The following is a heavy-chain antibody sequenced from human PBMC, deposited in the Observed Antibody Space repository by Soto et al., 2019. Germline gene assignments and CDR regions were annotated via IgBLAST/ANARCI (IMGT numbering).Heavy chain of an antibody. CDR3: AREAGWQRMVPYD. Sequence: QVQLVQSGTEVKKPGASVNVSCKAFGYTFTSYGVSWVRQVPGQGREWLGWISAFNGDTQYAQTMKGRLTVTTDTSTTTVHMELRSLTPADTAVYYCAREAGWQRMVPYDWGQGTLVTVS. D-gene: IGHD6-25*01. CDR2: ISAFNGDT. V-gene: IGHV1-18*04. CDR1: GYTFTSYG. J-gene: IGHJ4*02.